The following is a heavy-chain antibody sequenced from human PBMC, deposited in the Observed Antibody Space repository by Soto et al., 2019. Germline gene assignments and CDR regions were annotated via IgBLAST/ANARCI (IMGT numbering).Heavy chain of an antibody. CDR3: ARGTREDGTKGAYNWSDT. J-gene: IGHJ5*02. CDR1: GGSFSGYY. CDR2: INHSGST. V-gene: IGHV4-34*01. Sequence: AETLARTCAVYGGSFSGYYWSWIRQPPGKGLELIGEINHSGSTNYNPSLKSRVTISVDTSKNHFSLKLSSVTAADTAVYYWARGTREDGTKGAYNWSDTWAQGTLVNLSS. D-gene: IGHD2-8*01.